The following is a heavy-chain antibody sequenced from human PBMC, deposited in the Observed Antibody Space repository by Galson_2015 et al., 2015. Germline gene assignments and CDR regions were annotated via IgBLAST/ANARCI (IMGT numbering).Heavy chain of an antibody. D-gene: IGHD6-19*01. J-gene: IGHJ4*01. V-gene: IGHV3-23*01. CDR2: ISGNGETT. CDR1: GFTFSTYT. CDR3: AKRGIGWASGWPFDY. Sequence: SLRLSCAASGFTFSTYTMTWVRQAPGKGLEWVSAISGNGETTYYADSVTGRFTISRDNSKDTLNLQMNSLRAEDTALYYCAKRGIGWASGWPFDYWGQGTLVIVSS.